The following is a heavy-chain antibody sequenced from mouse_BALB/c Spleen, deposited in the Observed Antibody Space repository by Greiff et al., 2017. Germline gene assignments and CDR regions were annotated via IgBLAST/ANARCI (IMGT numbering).Heavy chain of an antibody. V-gene: IGHV14-1*02. J-gene: IGHJ2*01. CDR3: LITTVVAYYFDY. CDR1: GFNIKDYY. D-gene: IGHD1-1*01. CDR2: IDPENGNT. Sequence: EVKLVESGAELVRPGALVKLSCKASGFNIKDYYMHWVKQRPEQGLEWIGWIDPENGNTIYDPKFQGKASITADTSSNTAYLQLSSLTSEDTAVYYCLITTVVAYYFDYWGQGTTLTVSS.